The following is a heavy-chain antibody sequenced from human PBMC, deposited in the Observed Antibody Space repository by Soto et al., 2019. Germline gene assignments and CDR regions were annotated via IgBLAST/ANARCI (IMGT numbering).Heavy chain of an antibody. CDR2: ISYDGSNK. D-gene: IGHD3-10*01. CDR3: ARKIGRAGSVGYYNAPYYYYYYVDV. CDR1: GFTFSSYG. Sequence: GGSLRLSCAASGFTFSSYGMHWVRQAPGKGLEWVAVISYDGSNKYYADSVKGRFTISRDNSKDTLYLQMNSLRAEDTAVYYCARKIGRAGSVGYYNAPYYYYYYVDVWGKGTKVTVSS. V-gene: IGHV3-30*03. J-gene: IGHJ6*03.